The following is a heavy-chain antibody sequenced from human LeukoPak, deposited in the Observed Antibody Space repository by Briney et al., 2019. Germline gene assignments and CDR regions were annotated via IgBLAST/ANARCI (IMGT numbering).Heavy chain of an antibody. J-gene: IGHJ1*01. V-gene: IGHV3-74*01. Sequence: GGSLRLSCAASGFTFSRYWMHWVRQAPGKGLVWVSRTNPDGSSTSYADSVKGRFTISRDNSKNTLCLQMNSLRAEDTAVYYCAKDRYLGAAGEVYFQHWGQGTLVTVSS. CDR1: GFTFSRYW. CDR2: TNPDGSST. D-gene: IGHD6-13*01. CDR3: AKDRYLGAAGEVYFQH.